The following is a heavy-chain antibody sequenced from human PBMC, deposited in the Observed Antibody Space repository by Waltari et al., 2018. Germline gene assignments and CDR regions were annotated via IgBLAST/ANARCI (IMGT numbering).Heavy chain of an antibody. V-gene: IGHV3-15*01. D-gene: IGHD3-9*01. CDR1: GFTFRNTW. Sequence: DVQLVESGGGLVKPGGSLRLSCAVSGFTFRNTWMSWVRRAPGEGREWVGRIKSKAHGGKADYAAPVKGRFSISRDDSKDTLYLQMNSLETEDTAVYYCTAARGYYDILTGYYFDYWGQGTLVTVSS. J-gene: IGHJ4*02. CDR2: IKSKAHGGKA. CDR3: TAARGYYDILTGYYFDY.